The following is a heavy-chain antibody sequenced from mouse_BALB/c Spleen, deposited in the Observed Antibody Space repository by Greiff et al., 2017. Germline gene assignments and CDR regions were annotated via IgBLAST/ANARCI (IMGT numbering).Heavy chain of an antibody. CDR1: GYTFTDYN. J-gene: IGHJ4*01. CDR2: IYPYNGGT. V-gene: IGHV1S29*02. CDR3: ARLWYHYYAMDY. Sequence: EVKLVESGPELVKPGASVKISCKASGYTFTDYNMHWVKQSHGKSLEWIGYIYPYNGGTGYNQKFKSKATLTVDNSSSTAYMELRSLTSEDSAVYYCARLWYHYYAMDYWGQGTSVTVSS. D-gene: IGHD2-1*01.